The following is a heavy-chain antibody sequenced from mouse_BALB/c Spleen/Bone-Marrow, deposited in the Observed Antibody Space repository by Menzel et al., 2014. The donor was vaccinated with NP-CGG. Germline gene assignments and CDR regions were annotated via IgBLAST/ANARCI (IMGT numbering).Heavy chain of an antibody. CDR1: GFNIKDTY. J-gene: IGHJ2*01. D-gene: IGHD1-1*01. CDR2: IDPANGNT. V-gene: IGHV14-3*02. Sequence: DVKLQESGAELVKPGASVKLSCTASGFNIKDTYMRWVKQRPEQGLEWIGRIDPANGNTKYDPKFQGKATITADTSSNTAYLQLSSLTSEDTAVYYCARIYYYGRGYFDYWGQGTTLTVSS. CDR3: ARIYYYGRGYFDY.